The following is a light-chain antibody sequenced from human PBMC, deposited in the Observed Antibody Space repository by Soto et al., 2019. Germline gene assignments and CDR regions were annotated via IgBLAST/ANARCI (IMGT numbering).Light chain of an antibody. Sequence: QSVLTQPPSLSRAPGQRVTNSCTGSSSNIVAGFDVHWYQQLPGTAPKLLVYSNNNRPSGVPDRFSGSKSGTSASLAISGLQAEDEADYYCQSYDRSLSDGFGSGTKVTVL. V-gene: IGLV1-40*01. J-gene: IGLJ1*01. CDR1: SSNIVAGFD. CDR2: SNN. CDR3: QSYDRSLSDG.